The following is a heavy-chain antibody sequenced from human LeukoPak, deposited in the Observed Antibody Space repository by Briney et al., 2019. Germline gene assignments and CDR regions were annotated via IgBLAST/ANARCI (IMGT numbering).Heavy chain of an antibody. CDR1: GGSFSGYY. Sequence: SETLSLTCAVYGGSFSGYYWSWIRQPPGKGLEWIGEINHSGSTNYNPSLKSRVTISVDASKNQFSLKLSSVTAADTAVYYCARGRDSSGSSYDAFDIWGQGTMVTVSS. CDR2: INHSGST. V-gene: IGHV4-34*01. CDR3: ARGRDSSGSSYDAFDI. J-gene: IGHJ3*02. D-gene: IGHD3-22*01.